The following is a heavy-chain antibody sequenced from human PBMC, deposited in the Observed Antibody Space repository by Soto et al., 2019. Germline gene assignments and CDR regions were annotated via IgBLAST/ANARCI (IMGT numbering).Heavy chain of an antibody. CDR1: GGSINSYY. J-gene: IGHJ4*02. V-gene: IGHV4-59*08. D-gene: IGHD3-16*01. Sequence: SETLSLTCTVSGGSINSYYWSWIRQPPGKGLEWIGYIYYSGSTNYNPSLKSRVSMSVDTSKNQFSLKLSSVTAADTAVYYCARHKAAWGDYVDYWGQGTLVTVSS. CDR2: IYYSGST. CDR3: ARHKAAWGDYVDY.